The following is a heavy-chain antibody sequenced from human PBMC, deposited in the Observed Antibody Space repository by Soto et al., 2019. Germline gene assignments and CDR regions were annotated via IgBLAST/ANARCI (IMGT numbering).Heavy chain of an antibody. J-gene: IGHJ6*02. CDR3: ARHDYYDSSGSSYYGMDV. D-gene: IGHD3-22*01. V-gene: IGHV1-58*02. CDR1: GFTFTSSA. Sequence: GASVKVSCKASGFTFTSSAMQWVRQARGQRLEWIGWIVVGSGNTNYAQKFQERVTISRDNAKNSLYLQMNSLRAEDTAVYYCARHDYYDSSGSSYYGMDVWGQGTTVTVS. CDR2: IVVGSGNT.